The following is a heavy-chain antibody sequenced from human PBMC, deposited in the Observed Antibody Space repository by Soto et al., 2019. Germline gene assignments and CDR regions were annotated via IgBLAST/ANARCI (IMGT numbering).Heavy chain of an antibody. V-gene: IGHV4-30-4*01. CDR2: IYYSGST. J-gene: IGHJ5*02. CDR1: GGSISSGDYY. D-gene: IGHD3-10*01. CDR3: ARGSMVRGVNPFQWFDP. Sequence: PSETLSLTCTVSGGSISSGDYYWSWIRQPPGKGLEWIGYIYYSGSTYYNPSLKSRVTISVDTSKNQFSLKLSPVTAADTAVYYCARGSMVRGVNPFQWFDPWGQGTLVTVSS.